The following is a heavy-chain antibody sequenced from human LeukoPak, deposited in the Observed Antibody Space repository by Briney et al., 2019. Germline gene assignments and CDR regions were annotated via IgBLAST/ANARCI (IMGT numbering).Heavy chain of an antibody. D-gene: IGHD3-22*01. Sequence: GASVKLSCKASGYTFTSYYMHWVRQAPGQGLEWMGIINPSGSSTSYAQKFPGRVTMTRATSTSTVYMELSSLRSEDTAVYYCARSITMIVVVPYYWGQGTLVTVSS. CDR1: GYTFTSYY. CDR2: INPSGSST. V-gene: IGHV1-46*01. J-gene: IGHJ4*02. CDR3: ARSITMIVVVPYY.